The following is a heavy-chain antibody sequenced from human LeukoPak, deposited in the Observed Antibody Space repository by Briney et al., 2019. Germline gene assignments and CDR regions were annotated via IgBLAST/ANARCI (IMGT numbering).Heavy chain of an antibody. CDR1: GFTFSSYG. V-gene: IGHV3-23*01. CDR2: ISGSGGST. CDR3: ARGDTYYYGSGSYYTD. J-gene: IGHJ4*02. Sequence: GGSLRLSCAASGFTFSSYGMSWVRQAPGKGLEWVSAISGSGGSTYYADSVKGRFTISRDNAKNTLYLQMNSLRAEDTAVYYCARGDTYYYGSGSYYTDWGQGTLVTVSS. D-gene: IGHD3-10*01.